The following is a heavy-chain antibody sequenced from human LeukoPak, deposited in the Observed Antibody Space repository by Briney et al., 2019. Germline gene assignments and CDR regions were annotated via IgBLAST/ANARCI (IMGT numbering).Heavy chain of an antibody. D-gene: IGHD3-22*01. CDR2: IYHSGST. CDR3: ARGRSEYYDSSGYLVEGFDY. V-gene: IGHV4-38-2*01. J-gene: IGHJ4*02. Sequence: LTLSCEDSGFTFRSYEMNWVRQAPGKGLEWVGSIYHSGSTYYNPSLKSRVTISVDTSKNQFSLKLSSVTAADTAVYYCARGRSEYYDSSGYLVEGFDYWGQGTLVTVSS. CDR1: GFTFRSYE.